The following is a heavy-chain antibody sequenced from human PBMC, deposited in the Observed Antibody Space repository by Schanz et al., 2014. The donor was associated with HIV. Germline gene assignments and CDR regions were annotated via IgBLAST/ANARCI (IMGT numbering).Heavy chain of an antibody. Sequence: QVKLVQSGAEVKRPGSTVKVSCTASGGTLISTYGFSWARQAPGQGLEWMGWINPNTGGTNFAQKFQGRVTMTRDTSISAVYMELSRLRSDDTAFYYCAREPSGNSYNWIDSWGQGTLVTVSS. CDR3: AREPSGNSYNWIDS. V-gene: IGHV1-2*02. J-gene: IGHJ5*01. D-gene: IGHD1-26*01. CDR1: GGTLISTY. CDR2: INPNTGGT.